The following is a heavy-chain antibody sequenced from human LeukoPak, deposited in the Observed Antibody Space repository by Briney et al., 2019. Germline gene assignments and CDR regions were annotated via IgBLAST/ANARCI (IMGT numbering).Heavy chain of an antibody. CDR3: AREIAIAAAGVGIGDY. CDR2: IIPIFGTA. V-gene: IGHV1-69*01. J-gene: IGHJ4*02. Sequence: SVKVSCKASGGTFSSYAISWVRQAPGQGLEWVGGIIPIFGTANYAQEFQGRVTITADESTSTAYMELSSLRSEDTAVYYCAREIAIAAAGVGIGDYWGQGTLVTVPS. D-gene: IGHD6-13*01. CDR1: GGTFSSYA.